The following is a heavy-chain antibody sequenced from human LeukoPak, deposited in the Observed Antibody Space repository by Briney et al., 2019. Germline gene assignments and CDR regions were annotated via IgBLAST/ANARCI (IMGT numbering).Heavy chain of an antibody. V-gene: IGHV4-59*01. CDR2: IYYSGST. Sequence: KPSETLSLTCTVSGGSISSYYWSWIRQPPGKGLEWIGYIYYSGSTNYNPSLKSRVTISVDTSKNQFSLKLSSVTAADTAVYYCARVVSGYSSGWYSSSWFDPWGQGTLVTVSS. D-gene: IGHD6-19*01. CDR1: GGSISSYY. J-gene: IGHJ5*02. CDR3: ARVVSGYSSGWYSSSWFDP.